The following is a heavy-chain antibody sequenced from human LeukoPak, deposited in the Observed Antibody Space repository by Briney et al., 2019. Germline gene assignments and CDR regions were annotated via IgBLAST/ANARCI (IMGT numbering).Heavy chain of an antibody. D-gene: IGHD3-22*01. CDR1: GGSISSSNW. CDR3: ATPIRHDSSGFDY. V-gene: IGHV4-4*02. Sequence: PSGTLSLTCAVSGGSISSSNWWSWVRQPPGKGLEWIGEIYHSGSTNYNPSLKSRVTISVDKSKNQFSLQLNSVTPEDTAVYYCATPIRHDSSGFDYWGQGTLVTVSS. J-gene: IGHJ4*02. CDR2: IYHSGST.